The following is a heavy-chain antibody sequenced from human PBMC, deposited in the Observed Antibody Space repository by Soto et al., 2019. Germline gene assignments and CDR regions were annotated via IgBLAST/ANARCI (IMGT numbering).Heavy chain of an antibody. D-gene: IGHD2-15*01. CDR3: ARAAWYVIDP. CDR1: GGSITSRNW. J-gene: IGHJ5*02. Sequence: SETLSLTCHVSGGSITSRNWWTWVRQPPGKGLEWIGEIYHTGSATYSPSLRSRVTMPVDVSKSQVSLKLTSVTAADTAVYYCARAAWYVIDPWGQGIVVTVSS. V-gene: IGHV4-4*02. CDR2: IYHTGSA.